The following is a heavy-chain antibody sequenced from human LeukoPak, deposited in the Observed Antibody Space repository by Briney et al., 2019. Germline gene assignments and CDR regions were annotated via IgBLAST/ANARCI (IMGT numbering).Heavy chain of an antibody. CDR3: ARERTRVTGWDF. CDR2: IANGGVT. V-gene: IGHV4-59*01. Sequence: SETLSLTCKVSDGYISSYYWHWIRQPPGKGLEWIGYIANGGVTTYSPSLQSRVTISVDTSDSQSSLKLASLTAADTAVYYCARERTRVTGWDFWGQGSLVTVSS. D-gene: IGHD2-2*01. J-gene: IGHJ4*02. CDR1: DGYISSYY.